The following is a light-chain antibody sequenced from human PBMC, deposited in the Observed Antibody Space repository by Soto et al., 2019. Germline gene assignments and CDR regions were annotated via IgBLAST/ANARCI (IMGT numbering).Light chain of an antibody. J-gene: IGKJ5*01. CDR2: AES. CDR3: QYHGSSPIT. Sequence: ELVLTQSPGTLSFSPGESAALSCRASQSVSSSYLAWYQQKPGQAPRIVIFAESSRASGIPDRFSGSGSGTDLTLTISRLEPEDFALFYCQYHGSSPITXGQGTRLEIK. CDR1: QSVSSSY. V-gene: IGKV3-20*01.